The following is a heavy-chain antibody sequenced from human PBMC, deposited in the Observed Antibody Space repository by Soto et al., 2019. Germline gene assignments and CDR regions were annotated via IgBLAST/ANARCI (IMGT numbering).Heavy chain of an antibody. CDR1: GFTFSMYS. D-gene: IGHD6-13*01. CDR2: IPQDGVDG. V-gene: IGHV3-7*03. CDR3: ARDHLVLPAHDFFYGSDV. J-gene: IGHJ6*02. Sequence: GGSLRLSCEVSGFTFSMYSMSWVRQSPGKGLEWVAKIPQDGVDGHYADSVKGRFTISRDNGKNSLYLQLNNLRAEDTAVYYCARDHLVLPAHDFFYGSDVWGRGATVTVSS.